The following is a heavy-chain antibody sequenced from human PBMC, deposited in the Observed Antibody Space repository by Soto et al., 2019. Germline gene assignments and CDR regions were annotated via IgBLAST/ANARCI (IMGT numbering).Heavy chain of an antibody. V-gene: IGHV6-1*01. Sequence: SQTLSLTCAISGDNVSSNSAAWNWIRQSPSRGLEWLGRTYYRSKWYNDYAVSVKSRITINPDTSKNQFSLQLNSVTPEDTAVYYCARDFWYYGSGSPRSHQGWFDPWGQGTLVTVSS. J-gene: IGHJ5*02. CDR1: GDNVSSNSAA. D-gene: IGHD3-10*01. CDR2: TYYRSKWYN. CDR3: ARDFWYYGSGSPRSHQGWFDP.